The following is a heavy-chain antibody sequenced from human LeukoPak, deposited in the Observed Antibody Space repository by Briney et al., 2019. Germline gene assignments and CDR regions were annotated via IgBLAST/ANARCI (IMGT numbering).Heavy chain of an antibody. J-gene: IGHJ2*01. V-gene: IGHV4-61*08. CDR3: ARDYRGDYSAYWYFDL. CDR2: IYYSGST. D-gene: IGHD4-17*01. Sequence: SQTLSLTCAVSGGSISSGGYSWSWIRQPPGKGLEWIGYIYYSGSTNYNPSLKSRVTISVDTSKNQFSLKLSSVTAADTAVYYCARDYRGDYSAYWYFDLWGRGTLVTVSS. CDR1: GGSISSGGYS.